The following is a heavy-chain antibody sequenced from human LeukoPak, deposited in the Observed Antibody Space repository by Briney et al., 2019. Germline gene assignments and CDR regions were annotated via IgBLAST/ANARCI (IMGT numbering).Heavy chain of an antibody. V-gene: IGHV3-30*02. Sequence: GGSLRLSCAASGFTFSNYVMNWVRQAPGKGLEWVTFIQKDGGSKFYADSVKGRFTISRDNSKKTVYLQMNSLRAEDTAVYYCARGWDSCSWSSFDYWGQGTLVTVSS. CDR3: ARGWDSCSWSSFDY. CDR1: GFTFSNYV. D-gene: IGHD6-13*01. CDR2: IQKDGGSK. J-gene: IGHJ4*02.